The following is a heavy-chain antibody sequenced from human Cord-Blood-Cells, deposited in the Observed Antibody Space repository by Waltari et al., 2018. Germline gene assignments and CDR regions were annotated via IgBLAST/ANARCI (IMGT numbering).Heavy chain of an antibody. CDR1: GSSFTSYC. J-gene: IGHJ3*02. CDR2: IYPGDSHT. D-gene: IGHD1-26*01. CDR3: ARQGNSGSYYGGDAFDI. Sequence: EVQLVQSGAEVKQPGESLKISCKGSGSSFTSYCVGWVRPMPGKGLDAVGIIYPGDSHTRYSPSFQGQVTISADKSISTAYLQWSSLKASDTAMYYCARQGNSGSYYGGDAFDIWGQGTMVTVSS. V-gene: IGHV5-51*01.